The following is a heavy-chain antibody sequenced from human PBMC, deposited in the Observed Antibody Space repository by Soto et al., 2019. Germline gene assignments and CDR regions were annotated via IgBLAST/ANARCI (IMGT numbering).Heavy chain of an antibody. Sequence: SETLSLTCTVSGGSISSYYWSWIRQPPGKGLEWIGYIYYSGSTNYNPSLKSRVTISVDTSKNQFSLKLSSVTAADTAVYYCARVINYYYYGMDVWGQGTTVTSP. CDR3: ARVINYYYYGMDV. CDR1: GGSISSYY. CDR2: IYYSGST. V-gene: IGHV4-59*01. J-gene: IGHJ6*02. D-gene: IGHD3-10*01.